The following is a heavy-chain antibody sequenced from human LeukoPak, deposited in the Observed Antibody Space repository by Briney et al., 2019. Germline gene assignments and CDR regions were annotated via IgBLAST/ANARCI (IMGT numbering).Heavy chain of an antibody. Sequence: GGSLRLSCAASGFTFSSYSMNWVRQAPGKGLEWVSYISSSSSTIYYADSVKGRFTISRDNAKNSLYLQMNSLRAEDTAVYYCARDPLEYSSSSGDYWGQGTLVTVSS. CDR2: ISSSSSTI. J-gene: IGHJ4*02. D-gene: IGHD6-6*01. CDR1: GFTFSSYS. CDR3: ARDPLEYSSSSGDY. V-gene: IGHV3-48*04.